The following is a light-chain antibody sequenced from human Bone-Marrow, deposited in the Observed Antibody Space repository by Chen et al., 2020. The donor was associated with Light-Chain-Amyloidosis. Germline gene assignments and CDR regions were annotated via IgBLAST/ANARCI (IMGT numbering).Light chain of an antibody. CDR3: CSYAITVNFFWV. CDR1: SSDIGGYDL. Sequence: QSALTQPASVSGSPGQSITISCTGTSSDIGGYDLISWYQRHPGKAPKLIIYEVNQRPSGVSDRFSGSKSGNTASLTISGLQAEDEADYFCCSYAITVNFFWVFGGGTKVTVL. V-gene: IGLV2-23*02. CDR2: EVN. J-gene: IGLJ3*02.